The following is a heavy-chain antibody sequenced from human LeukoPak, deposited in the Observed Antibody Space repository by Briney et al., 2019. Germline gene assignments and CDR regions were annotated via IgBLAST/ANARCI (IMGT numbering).Heavy chain of an antibody. CDR2: IYSCGST. Sequence: GGSLRLSCAVSGFIVSSNYMRWVRQAPGKGLEWVSVIYSCGSTYYADSVKGRFTISRDNSKNTLYLQMNSLRAEDTAVYYCLRSGSYDGDFDYWGQGTLVTVSS. CDR3: LRSGSYDGDFDY. D-gene: IGHD3-10*01. J-gene: IGHJ4*02. V-gene: IGHV3-66*03. CDR1: GFIVSSNY.